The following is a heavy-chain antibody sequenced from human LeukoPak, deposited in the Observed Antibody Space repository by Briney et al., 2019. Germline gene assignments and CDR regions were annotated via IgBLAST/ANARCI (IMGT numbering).Heavy chain of an antibody. D-gene: IGHD1-26*01. V-gene: IGHV4-39*07. CDR2: IYHSGST. J-gene: IGHJ5*02. CDR3: ARVGATTRWFDP. Sequence: PSETLSLTCTVSGGSISSSSYYWGWIRQPPGKGLEWIGSIYHSGSTYYNPSLKSRVTISVDTSKNQFSLKLSSVTAADTAVYYCARVGATTRWFDPWGQGTLVTVSS. CDR1: GGSISSSSYY.